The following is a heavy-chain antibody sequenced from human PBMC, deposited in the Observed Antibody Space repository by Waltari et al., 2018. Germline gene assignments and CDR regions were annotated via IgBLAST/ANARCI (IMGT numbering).Heavy chain of an antibody. CDR2: ISYSGNT. V-gene: IGHV4-31*03. CDR1: GCSLIRDCSY. D-gene: IGHD6-6*01. J-gene: IGHJ5*02. Sequence: QVQLQESGPGLVKPSQTLSLPCPVSGCSLIRDCSYWSWIRQDPGKGLEWIAYISYSGNTYYNPSLKSRITISVDTSKNQFSLKLSSVTAADTAVYYCARCITARTLGYWFDPWGQGTLVTVSS. CDR3: ARCITARTLGYWFDP.